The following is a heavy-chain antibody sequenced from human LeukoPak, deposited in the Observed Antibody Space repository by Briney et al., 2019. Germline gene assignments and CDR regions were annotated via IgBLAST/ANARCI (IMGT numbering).Heavy chain of an antibody. J-gene: IGHJ4*02. V-gene: IGHV3-30*04. CDR2: ISYDGSNK. CDR1: GFTFSSYA. D-gene: IGHD5-12*01. CDR3: ARVGVVATSLDY. Sequence: PGGSLRLSCAASGFTFSSYAMHWVRQAPGKGLEWVAVISYDGSNKYYADSVKGRFTISRDNSKNTLYLQMNSLRAEDTAVYYCARVGVVATSLDYWGQGTLVTVSS.